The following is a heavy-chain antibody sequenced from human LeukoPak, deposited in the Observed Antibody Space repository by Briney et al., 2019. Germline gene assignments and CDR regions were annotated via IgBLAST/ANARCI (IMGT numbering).Heavy chain of an antibody. Sequence: SETLSLTCTVSGGSISSYYWSWIRQPPGKGMEWIGYIYYSGSTNYNPSLKSRVTISVDTSKNQFSLKLSSVTAADTAVYNCARGGAASWIQLWSLYYGMDVWGQGTTVTVSS. CDR3: ARGGAASWIQLWSLYYGMDV. J-gene: IGHJ6*02. CDR1: GGSISSYY. CDR2: IYYSGST. V-gene: IGHV4-59*01. D-gene: IGHD5-18*01.